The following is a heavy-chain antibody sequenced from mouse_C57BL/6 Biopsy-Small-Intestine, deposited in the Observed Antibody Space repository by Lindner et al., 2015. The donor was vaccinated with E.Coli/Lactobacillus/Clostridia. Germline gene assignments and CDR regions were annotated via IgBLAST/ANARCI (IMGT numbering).Heavy chain of an antibody. Sequence: VQLQESGAGLAKPGASVKLSCKASGYTFTTYWMHWVKQRPGQGLEWIGYVIPSSGYTKYNQTFKNKATLTADNSSSTAYMQLSSLTYEDSAVYYCARSGEGYFDYWGQGTTLTVSS. J-gene: IGHJ2*01. CDR2: VIPSSGYT. CDR1: GYTFTTYW. CDR3: ARSGEGYFDY. V-gene: IGHV1-7*01. D-gene: IGHD3-1*01.